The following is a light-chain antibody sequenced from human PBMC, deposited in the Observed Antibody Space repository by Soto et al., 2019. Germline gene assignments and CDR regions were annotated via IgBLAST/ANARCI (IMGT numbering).Light chain of an antibody. Sequence: QSVLTKPAYVSGSPGQSITISCTGTSNDVGSYNLVSWYQHHPGKAPKLMIFEGSKRPSGVSNRFSGSKSGNTASLTISGLQAEDEADFYCCSYAGSNYYVFGTGTKVTVL. CDR2: EGS. V-gene: IGLV2-23*01. CDR3: CSYAGSNYYV. CDR1: SNDVGSYNL. J-gene: IGLJ1*01.